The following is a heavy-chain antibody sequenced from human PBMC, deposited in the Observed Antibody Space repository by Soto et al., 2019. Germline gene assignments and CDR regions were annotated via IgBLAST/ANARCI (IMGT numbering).Heavy chain of an antibody. D-gene: IGHD6-13*01. CDR3: ARDRVAAAGPGGWFDP. Sequence: GSVKVSCKASGYTFTSYYMHWVRQAPGQGLEWMGIINPSGGSTSYAQKFQGRVTMTRDTSTSTVYMELSSLRSEDTAVYYCARDRVAAAGPGGWFDPWGQGTLVTVSS. CDR2: INPSGGST. CDR1: GYTFTSYY. V-gene: IGHV1-46*01. J-gene: IGHJ5*02.